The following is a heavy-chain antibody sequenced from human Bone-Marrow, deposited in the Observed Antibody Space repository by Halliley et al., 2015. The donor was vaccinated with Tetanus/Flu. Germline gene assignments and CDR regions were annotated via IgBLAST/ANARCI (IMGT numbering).Heavy chain of an antibody. D-gene: IGHD3-10*01. V-gene: IGHV4-59*01. CDR1: GDSISSYY. CDR3: ARVSFIRGVRNFDY. J-gene: IGHJ4*01. Sequence: TLSLTCTVSGDSISSYYWSWIRQPPGKGLEWIGYIYYSGSTYYGPSLKSRVTISMDTSKNQFSLKLSSVTAADTAVYYCARVSFIRGVRNFDYWGQGILVTVPS. CDR2: IYYSGST.